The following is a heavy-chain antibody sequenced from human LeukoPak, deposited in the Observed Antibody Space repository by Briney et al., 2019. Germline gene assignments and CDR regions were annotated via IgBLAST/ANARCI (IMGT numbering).Heavy chain of an antibody. J-gene: IGHJ4*02. CDR3: ARVAMAAINDY. CDR1: GGSFSGYY. CDR2: INHSGST. Sequence: SETLSLTCAVYGGSFSGYYWSWIRQPPGKGLEWIGEINHSGSTNYNPSLKSRVTISVDTSKNQFSLKLSSVTAADTAVYYCARVAMAAINDYWGQGTLVTVSS. D-gene: IGHD6-19*01. V-gene: IGHV4-34*01.